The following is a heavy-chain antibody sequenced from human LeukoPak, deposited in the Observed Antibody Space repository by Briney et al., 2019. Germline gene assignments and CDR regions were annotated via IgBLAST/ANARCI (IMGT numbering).Heavy chain of an antibody. D-gene: IGHD1-26*01. CDR1: GFTFSSYG. Sequence: GSLRLSCAASGFTFSSYGMHWVRQAPGKGLEWVSGINWNGGSTGYADSVKGRFTISRDNAKNSLYLQMNSLRAEDTALYYCARRREGYFDYWGQGTLVTVSS. J-gene: IGHJ4*02. CDR3: ARRREGYFDY. CDR2: INWNGGST. V-gene: IGHV3-20*04.